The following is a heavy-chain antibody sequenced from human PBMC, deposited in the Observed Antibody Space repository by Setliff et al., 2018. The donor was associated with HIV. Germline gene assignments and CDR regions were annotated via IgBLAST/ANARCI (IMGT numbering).Heavy chain of an antibody. CDR2: INAGNGNT. Sequence: ASVKVSCKASGYTFTSYAMHWVRQAPGQRLEWMGWINAGNGNTKYSQKFQGRVTITRDTSASTAYMELSSLRSDDTAVYYCARAVGYSYAIFDYWGQGTLVTVSS. D-gene: IGHD5-18*01. V-gene: IGHV1-3*01. J-gene: IGHJ4*02. CDR1: GYTFTSYA. CDR3: ARAVGYSYAIFDY.